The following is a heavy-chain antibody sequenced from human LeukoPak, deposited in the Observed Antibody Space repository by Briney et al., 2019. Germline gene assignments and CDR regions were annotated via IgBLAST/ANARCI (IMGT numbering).Heavy chain of an antibody. D-gene: IGHD3-10*01. V-gene: IGHV4-34*01. CDR1: GGSYSDYY. Sequence: SETLSLTCGVYGGSYSDYYWSWIRQPPGKGLEWIGEINHSGITNYNPSLKSRVTISLDTSKNQFSLKLSSVTAADTAVYYCARHVLVGWVRGSDYFDSWGQGTLVTVSS. CDR2: INHSGIT. J-gene: IGHJ4*02. CDR3: ARHVLVGWVRGSDYFDS.